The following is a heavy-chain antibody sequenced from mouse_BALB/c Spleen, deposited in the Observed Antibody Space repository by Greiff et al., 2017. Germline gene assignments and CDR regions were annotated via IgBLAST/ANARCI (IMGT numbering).Heavy chain of an antibody. CDR2: ISYSGST. Sequence: EVQVVESGPSLVKPSQTLSLTCSVTGDSITSGYWNWIRKFPGNKLEYMGYISYSGSTYYNPSLKSRISITRDTSKNQYYLQLNSVTTEDTATYYCARGPYGYDRAWFAYWGQGTLVTVSA. CDR3: ARGPYGYDRAWFAY. J-gene: IGHJ3*01. CDR1: GDSITSGY. D-gene: IGHD2-2*01. V-gene: IGHV3-8*02.